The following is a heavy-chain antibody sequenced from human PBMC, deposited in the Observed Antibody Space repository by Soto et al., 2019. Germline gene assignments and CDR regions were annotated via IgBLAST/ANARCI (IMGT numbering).Heavy chain of an antibody. J-gene: IGHJ3*02. CDR1: GGTFSSYA. Sequence: ASVKVSCKASGGTFSSYAISWVRQAPGQGLEWMGGIIPIFGTANYAQKFQGRVTITADESTSTAYMELSSLRSEDTAVYYCARDQVERYYDSSGYPNDAFDIWGQGTMVTVSS. CDR2: IIPIFGTA. CDR3: ARDQVERYYDSSGYPNDAFDI. V-gene: IGHV1-69*13. D-gene: IGHD3-22*01.